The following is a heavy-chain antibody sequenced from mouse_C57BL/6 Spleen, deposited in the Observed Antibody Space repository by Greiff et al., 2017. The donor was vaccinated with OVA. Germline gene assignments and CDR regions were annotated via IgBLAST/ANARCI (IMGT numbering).Heavy chain of an antibody. CDR1: GYTFTSYG. J-gene: IGHJ4*01. Sequence: QVQLKESGAELARPGASVKLSCKASGYTFTSYGISWVKQRTGQGLEWIGEIYPRSGNTYYNEKFKGKATLTADKSSSTAYMELRSLTSEDSAVYFCARGDTVVARDAMDYWGQGTSVTVSS. CDR2: IYPRSGNT. D-gene: IGHD1-1*01. V-gene: IGHV1-81*01. CDR3: ARGDTVVARDAMDY.